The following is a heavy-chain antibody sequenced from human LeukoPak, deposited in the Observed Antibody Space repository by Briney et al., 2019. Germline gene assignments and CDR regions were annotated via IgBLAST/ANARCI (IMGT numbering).Heavy chain of an antibody. CDR2: ISGSGGST. V-gene: IGHV3-23*01. Sequence: SGGSLRLSCAASGFTFSSYAMSWDRQAPGKGLEWVSAISGSGGSTYYADSVKGRFTISRDNSKNTLYLQMNSLRAEDTAVYYCAKDLRGVGSLDYWGQGTLVTVSS. J-gene: IGHJ4*02. CDR3: AKDLRGVGSLDY. D-gene: IGHD4-17*01. CDR1: GFTFSSYA.